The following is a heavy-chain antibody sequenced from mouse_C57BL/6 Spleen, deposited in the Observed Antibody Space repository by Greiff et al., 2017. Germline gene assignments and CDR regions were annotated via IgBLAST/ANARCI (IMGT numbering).Heavy chain of an antibody. CDR1: GYSFTGYF. V-gene: IGHV1-20*01. CDR3: ARKGGNYYGRYFDY. Sequence: VQLQQSGPELVQPGDSVKISCKASGYSFTGYFMNWVMQSHGKSLEWIGRINPYNGDTFYNQKFKGKATLTVDKSSSTAHMELRSLTSEDSAVYYCARKGGNYYGRYFDYWGQGTTLTVSS. J-gene: IGHJ2*01. CDR2: INPYNGDT. D-gene: IGHD1-1*01.